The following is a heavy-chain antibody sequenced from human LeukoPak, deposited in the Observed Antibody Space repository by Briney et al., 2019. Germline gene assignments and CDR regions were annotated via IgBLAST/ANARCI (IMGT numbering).Heavy chain of an antibody. J-gene: IGHJ4*02. CDR1: GGSISSYY. V-gene: IGHV4-59*01. CDR3: ARGPAYYYDSSGHFDY. D-gene: IGHD3-22*01. CDR2: IYYSGST. Sequence: PETLSLTCTVSGGSISSYYWSWIRQPPGKGLEWIGYIYYSGSTNYNPSLKSRVTISVDASKNQFSLKLSSVTAADTAVYYCARGPAYYYDSSGHFDYWGQGTLVTVSS.